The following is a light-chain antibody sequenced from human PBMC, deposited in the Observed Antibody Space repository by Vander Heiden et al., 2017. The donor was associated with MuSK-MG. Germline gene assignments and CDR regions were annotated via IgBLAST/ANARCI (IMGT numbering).Light chain of an antibody. V-gene: IGLV2-11*01. CDR2: DVN. J-gene: IGLJ2*01. Sequence: QSALTQPRSVSGSPGRSVTISCNGTSSTVDIYNYISWYPQPARILPKLIIYDVNKRSSGGPVRFSGSTSANTASLTITGLEAEDEDDYHCCSYAGSRVFGGGTKLTGL. CDR3: CSYAGSRV. CDR1: SSTVDIYNY.